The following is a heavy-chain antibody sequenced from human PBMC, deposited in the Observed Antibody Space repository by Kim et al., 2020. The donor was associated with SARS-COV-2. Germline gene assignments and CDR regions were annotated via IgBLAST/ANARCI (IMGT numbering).Heavy chain of an antibody. CDR2: I. J-gene: IGHJ4*02. Sequence: IYYADAVKGRFPISRDNAKNSLYLQMNSLRAEDTAVYYCARSSSRIPLDYWGQGTLVTVSS. D-gene: IGHD6-6*01. V-gene: IGHV3-21*01. CDR3: ARSSSRIPLDY.